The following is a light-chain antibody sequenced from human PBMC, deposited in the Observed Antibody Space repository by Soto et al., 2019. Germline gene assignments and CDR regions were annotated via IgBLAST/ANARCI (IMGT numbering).Light chain of an antibody. V-gene: IGKV1-5*03. Sequence: DLHMTQSPPTLSASGGDPLTITCRASESISSWVARYRQKPGKAPKLLMYKASSLESGVPSRFSGSGSGTEFTLTISSLQPDDFATYYCQQYSSYSWTFGQGTKVDIK. CDR2: KAS. CDR1: ESISSW. J-gene: IGKJ1*01. CDR3: QQYSSYSWT.